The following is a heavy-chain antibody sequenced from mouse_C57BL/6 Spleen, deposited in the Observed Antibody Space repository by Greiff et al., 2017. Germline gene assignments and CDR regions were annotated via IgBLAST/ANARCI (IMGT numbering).Heavy chain of an antibody. CDR1: GFTFTSYW. CDR3: GRLGLRRGDY. CDR2: IDPSDSYT. Sequence: QVQLQQPGAELVKPGPSVTMSCKASGFTFTSYWMQWVNQRPGQGLEWIGEIDPSDSYTNYNQMFKGKATLTVDPSSSTTDVQLSSRTCEDSAVYYCGRLGLRRGDYWGQGTTLTVSS. D-gene: IGHD2-2*01. J-gene: IGHJ2*01. V-gene: IGHV1-50*01.